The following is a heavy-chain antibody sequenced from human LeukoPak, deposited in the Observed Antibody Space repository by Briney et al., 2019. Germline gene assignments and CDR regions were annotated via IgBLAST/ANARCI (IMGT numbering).Heavy chain of an antibody. CDR2: INWSGGST. D-gene: IGHD2-2*01. CDR1: GFAFPEHG. V-gene: IGHV3-20*04. Sequence: GGSLRLSCTASGFAFPEHGMSWVRQVPGKGLEWVSGINWSGGSTGYADPLRGRFTISRDNAKNSLYLQMDSLRAEDTASYYCARAPITSPFYFDCWGQGTLVTVSS. J-gene: IGHJ4*02. CDR3: ARAPITSPFYFDC.